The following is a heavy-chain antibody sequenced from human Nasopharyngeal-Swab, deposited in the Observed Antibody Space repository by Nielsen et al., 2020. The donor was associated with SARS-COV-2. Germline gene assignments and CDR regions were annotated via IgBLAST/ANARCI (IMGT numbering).Heavy chain of an antibody. J-gene: IGHJ4*02. CDR1: GFTFSSYS. D-gene: IGHD3-22*01. V-gene: IGHV3-21*01. CDR2: ISSSSSYI. Sequence: GGSLRLSCAASGFTFSSYSMNWVRQAPGKGLEWVSSISSSSSYIYYADSVKGRFTISRDNAKNSLYLQMNSLRAEDTAVYYCARGSYYYNSSGYYDYWGQGTLVTVSS. CDR3: ARGSYYYNSSGYYDY.